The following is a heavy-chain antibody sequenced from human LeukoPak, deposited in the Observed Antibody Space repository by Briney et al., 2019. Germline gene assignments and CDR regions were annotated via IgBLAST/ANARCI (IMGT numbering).Heavy chain of an antibody. Sequence: SETLSLTCTVSGGSISSYYWSWIRQPPGKGLEWIGYIYYSGSTNYNPSLKSRVTISVDTSKNQFSLKLSSVTAADTAVYYCAMGEYYDFWSGYYYYGMDVWGQGTTVTVSS. J-gene: IGHJ6*02. D-gene: IGHD3-3*01. V-gene: IGHV4-59*01. CDR2: IYYSGST. CDR3: AMGEYYDFWSGYYYYGMDV. CDR1: GGSISSYY.